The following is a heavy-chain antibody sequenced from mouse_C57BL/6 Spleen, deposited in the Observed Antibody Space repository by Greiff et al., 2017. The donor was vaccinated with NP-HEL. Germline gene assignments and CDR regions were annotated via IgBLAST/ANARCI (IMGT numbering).Heavy chain of an antibody. CDR2: IYPGSGNT. D-gene: IGHD2-5*01. CDR3: AGSNYDYYAMDY. V-gene: IGHV1-66*01. CDR1: GYSFTSYY. J-gene: IGHJ4*01. Sequence: QVQLQQSGPELVKPGASVKISCKASGYSFTSYYIHWVKQRPGQGLEWIGWIYPGSGNTKYNEKFKGKATLTADTSSSTAYMQLSSLTSEDSAVYYCAGSNYDYYAMDYWGQGTSVTVSS.